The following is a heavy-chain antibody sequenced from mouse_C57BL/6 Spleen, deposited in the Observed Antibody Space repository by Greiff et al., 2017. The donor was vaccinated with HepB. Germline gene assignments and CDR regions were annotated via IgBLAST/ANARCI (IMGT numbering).Heavy chain of an antibody. J-gene: IGHJ4*01. Sequence: EVKLMESGPELVKPGASVKISCKASGYSFTDYNMNWVKQSNGKSLEWIGVINPNYGTTSYNQKFKGKATLTVDQSSSTAYMQLNSLTSEDSAVYYCARMHYDYDEGAYYAMDYWGQGTSVTVSS. D-gene: IGHD2-4*01. V-gene: IGHV1-39*01. CDR1: GYSFTDYN. CDR3: ARMHYDYDEGAYYAMDY. CDR2: INPNYGTT.